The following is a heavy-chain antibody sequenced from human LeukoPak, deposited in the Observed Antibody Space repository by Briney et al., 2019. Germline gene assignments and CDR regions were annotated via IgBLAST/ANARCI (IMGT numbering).Heavy chain of an antibody. V-gene: IGHV3-23*01. D-gene: IGHD4-17*01. J-gene: IGHJ4*02. Sequence: GGSLRLSCAASGFTFSSYAMSWVRQAPGKGLEWVSSIGGSGDNTFYADSVKDRFTISRDNSKNTLFLQMNSLRAEDTAVYYCAKGRRTTVTSAANYWGQGTLVTVSS. CDR1: GFTFSSYA. CDR2: IGGSGDNT. CDR3: AKGRRTTVTSAANY.